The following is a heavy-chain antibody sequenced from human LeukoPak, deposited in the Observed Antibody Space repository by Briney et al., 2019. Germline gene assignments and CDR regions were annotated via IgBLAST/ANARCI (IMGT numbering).Heavy chain of an antibody. CDR3: AKDMGYYDSSGHQEWGAFDI. CDR1: GLTFDDYS. V-gene: IGHV3-9*01. J-gene: IGHJ3*02. CDR2: ISWNSGSI. Sequence: SLRLSCAASGLTFDDYSMHWVRQAPGKGLEWVSGISWNSGSIGYADSVKGRFTISRDNAKNSLYLQMNSLRAEDTALYYCAKDMGYYDSSGHQEWGAFDIWGQGTMVTVSS. D-gene: IGHD3-22*01.